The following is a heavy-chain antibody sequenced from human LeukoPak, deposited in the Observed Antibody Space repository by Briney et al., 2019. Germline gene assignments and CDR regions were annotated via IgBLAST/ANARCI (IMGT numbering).Heavy chain of an antibody. D-gene: IGHD3-10*01. CDR1: GGSISSSSYY. J-gene: IGHJ5*02. Sequence: PSETLSLTCTVSGGSISSSSYYWGWIRQPPGKGLEWIGSIYYSGSTSYNPSLNSRVTISVDTSKNQFSLKLSSVTAADTAVYYCARSSRLRVVRYPNWFDPWGQGTLVTVSS. V-gene: IGHV4-39*07. CDR3: ARSSRLRVVRYPNWFDP. CDR2: IYYSGST.